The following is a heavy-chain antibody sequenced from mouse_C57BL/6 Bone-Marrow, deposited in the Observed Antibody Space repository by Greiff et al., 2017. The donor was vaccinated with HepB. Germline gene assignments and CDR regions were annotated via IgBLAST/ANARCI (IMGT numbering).Heavy chain of an antibody. J-gene: IGHJ2*01. Sequence: EVQLQQSGPELVKPGASVKIPCKASGYTFTDYNMDWVKQSPGKSLEWIGDINPNNGGTNYNPKFKGKANLTVNTTSSAAYMELSSLTSEDTAVYCCAREACGSIYGFDYRGQGTTLTVSS. CDR3: AREACGSIYGFDY. CDR1: GYTFTDYN. V-gene: IGHV1-18*01. D-gene: IGHD1-1*01. CDR2: INPNNGGT.